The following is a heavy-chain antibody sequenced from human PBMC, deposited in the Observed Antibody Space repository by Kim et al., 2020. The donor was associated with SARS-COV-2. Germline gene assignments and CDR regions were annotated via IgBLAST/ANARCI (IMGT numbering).Heavy chain of an antibody. J-gene: IGHJ5*02. V-gene: IGHV3-30*18. CDR1: GFTFSSYG. Sequence: GGSLRLSCAASGFTFSSYGMHWVRQAPGKGLEWVAVISYDGSNKYYADSVKGRFTISRDNSKNTLYLQMNSLRAEDTAVYYCAKKGIAAAEDWDNWFDPWGQGTLVTVSS. CDR2: ISYDGSNK. D-gene: IGHD6-13*01. CDR3: AKKGIAAAEDWDNWFDP.